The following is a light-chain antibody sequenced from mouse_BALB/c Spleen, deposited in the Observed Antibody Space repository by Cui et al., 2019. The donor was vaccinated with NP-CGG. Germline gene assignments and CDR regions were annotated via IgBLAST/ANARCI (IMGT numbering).Light chain of an antibody. CDR2: GTN. CDR1: TGAVTTSNY. J-gene: IGLJ1*01. CDR3: ALWYSNHWV. V-gene: IGLV1*01. Sequence: HAVVTQESALTTSPGETVTLTGRSSTGAVTTSNYANWVQEKPDHLFTGLIGGTNNRVPGVPARFSGSLIGDKAALTITGAQTEDEAIYFCALWYSNHWVFGGGTKLTVL.